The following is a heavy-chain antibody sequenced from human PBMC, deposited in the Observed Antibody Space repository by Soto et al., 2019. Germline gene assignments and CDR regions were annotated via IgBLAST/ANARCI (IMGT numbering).Heavy chain of an antibody. CDR2: IYYSGST. Sequence: SETLSLTCTVSGGSISSYYWSWIRQPPGKGLEWIGYIYYSGSTNYNPSLKSRVTISVDTSKNQFSLKLSSVTAADTAVYYCASLITFGGVIDDYWGQGTLVTVSS. CDR3: ASLITFGGVIDDY. V-gene: IGHV4-59*01. J-gene: IGHJ4*02. CDR1: GGSISSYY. D-gene: IGHD3-16*02.